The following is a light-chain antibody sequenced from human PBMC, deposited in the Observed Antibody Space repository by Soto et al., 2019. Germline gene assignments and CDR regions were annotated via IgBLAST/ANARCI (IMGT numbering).Light chain of an antibody. Sequence: QLVLTQSPSASVSLGASVKLTCTLSSGHNSYAIAWHRQQPEKGPRYLMKVNSDGSHNKGDGIPDRFSGSSSGAERYLTISSLQSEDEADYYCQTWGTAIVVFGGGTKVTVL. CDR2: VNSDGSH. J-gene: IGLJ2*01. CDR1: SGHNSYA. CDR3: QTWGTAIVV. V-gene: IGLV4-69*01.